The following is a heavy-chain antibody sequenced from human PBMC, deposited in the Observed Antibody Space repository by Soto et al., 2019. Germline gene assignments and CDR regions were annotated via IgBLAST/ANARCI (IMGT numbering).Heavy chain of an antibody. CDR1: VFPVSSNY. Sequence: GGSLRLSCAASVFPVSSNYISWVRQAPGMGLEWVSIIYDDGTTYYADSVKDRFTISRDNSKNTVLLQMNSLRAEDTAVYYCARAPTVTTIYDSWGQGTPVTVSS. CDR2: IYDDGTT. CDR3: ARAPTVTTIYDS. V-gene: IGHV3-66*01. D-gene: IGHD4-4*01. J-gene: IGHJ4*02.